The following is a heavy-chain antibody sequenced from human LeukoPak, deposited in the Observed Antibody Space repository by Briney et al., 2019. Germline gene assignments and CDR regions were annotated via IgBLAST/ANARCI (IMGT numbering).Heavy chain of an antibody. CDR2: ISHGGST. Sequence: SATLSLTCTVSGDSISGSIYYLGWIRQPSGKGLEWIGEISHGGSTIYDPSLKSRITISVDTSKNQFSLRLNSVTAADTAVYYCARTREPYYYGSGSYYAWGQGTLVTVSS. CDR1: GDSISGSIYY. J-gene: IGHJ5*02. V-gene: IGHV4-39*07. CDR3: ARTREPYYYGSGSYYA. D-gene: IGHD3-10*01.